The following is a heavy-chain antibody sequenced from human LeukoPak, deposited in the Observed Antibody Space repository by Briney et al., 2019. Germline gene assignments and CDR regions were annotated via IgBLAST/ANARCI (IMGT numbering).Heavy chain of an antibody. CDR2: IYYSGST. CDR1: GGSISSYY. D-gene: IGHD3-16*02. CDR3: ARAVGDYVWGSYRPHFDY. J-gene: IGHJ4*02. V-gene: IGHV4-59*01. Sequence: SETLSLTCTVSGGSISSYYWSWIRQPPGKGLEWIGYIYYSGSTNYNPSLKRRVTISVDTSKNQFSLKLSSVTAADTAVYYCARAVGDYVWGSYRPHFDYWGQGTLVTVSS.